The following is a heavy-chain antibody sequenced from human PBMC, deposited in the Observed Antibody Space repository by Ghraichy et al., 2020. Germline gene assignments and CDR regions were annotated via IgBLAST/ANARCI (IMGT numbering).Heavy chain of an antibody. CDR1: GFTFSSYA. Sequence: GGSLRLSCAASGFTFSSYAMHWVRQAPGKGLEWVAVISYDGSNKYYADSVKGRFTISRDNSKNTLYLQMNSLRAEDTAVYYCARDRRWLVTDLPDYWGQGTLVTVSS. V-gene: IGHV3-30*04. CDR2: ISYDGSNK. D-gene: IGHD6-19*01. CDR3: ARDRRWLVTDLPDY. J-gene: IGHJ4*02.